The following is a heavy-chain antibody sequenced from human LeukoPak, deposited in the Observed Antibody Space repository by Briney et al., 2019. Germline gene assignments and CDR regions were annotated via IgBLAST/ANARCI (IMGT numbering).Heavy chain of an antibody. V-gene: IGHV6-1*01. CDR2: TYYRSKWYN. D-gene: IGHD1-20*01. J-gene: IGHJ4*02. Sequence: SQTLSLTCAISGDSVSSNSAIWNCIRQSPSRGLEWLGRTYYRSKWYNDYALSVKSRMTINPDTSKNQFSLQLNSVTPEDTATYYCARGGAIRVTGTTPFDYWGQGTLVTVSS. CDR1: GDSVSSNSAI. CDR3: ARGGAIRVTGTTPFDY.